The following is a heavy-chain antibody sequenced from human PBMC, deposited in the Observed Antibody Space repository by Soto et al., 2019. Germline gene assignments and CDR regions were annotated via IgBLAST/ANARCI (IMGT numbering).Heavy chain of an antibody. CDR1: GGTFSSYA. V-gene: IGHV1-69*13. CDR3: ASPTDFLLSGEVAGPFYYYYYGMDV. D-gene: IGHD2-15*01. Sequence: SVKVSCKASGGTFSSYAISWVRQAPGQGLEWMGGIIPIFGTANYAQKFQGRVTITADESTSTAYMELSSLRSEDTAVYYCASPTDFLLSGEVAGPFYYYYYGMDVRGQGTTVTVSS. CDR2: IIPIFGTA. J-gene: IGHJ6*02.